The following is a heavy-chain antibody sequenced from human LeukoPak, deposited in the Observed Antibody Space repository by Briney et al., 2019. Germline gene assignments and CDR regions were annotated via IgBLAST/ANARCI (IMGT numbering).Heavy chain of an antibody. D-gene: IGHD5-18*01. CDR1: GGSISSRSYY. J-gene: IGHJ4*02. Sequence: TSETLSLTCTVSGGSISSRSYYWGWIRQPPGKGLEWVGSLYYSGSTYYNPSLKSRLTMSVDTSTNQFSLRLSSVTAADTAVYYCARFRYSYGYLDYWGQGTLVTVSS. V-gene: IGHV4-39*01. CDR3: ARFRYSYGYLDY. CDR2: LYYSGST.